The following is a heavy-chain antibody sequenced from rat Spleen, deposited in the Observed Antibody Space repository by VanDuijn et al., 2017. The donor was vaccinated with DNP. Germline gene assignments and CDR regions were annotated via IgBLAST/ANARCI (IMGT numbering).Heavy chain of an antibody. CDR1: GFTFNYYW. D-gene: IGHD4-3*01. CDR3: TTRNSGYGGYFDY. V-gene: IGHV5-31*01. J-gene: IGHJ2*01. Sequence: EVQVVESGGDLVQPGRSLKLSCVASGFTFNYYWMTWVRQVPGKGLEWLASIGPSGDNTYYRDSVKGRFTISRDNAKSSQYLQMDSLRSEDTATYYYTTRNSGYGGYFDYWGQGVMVTVSS. CDR2: IGPSGDNT.